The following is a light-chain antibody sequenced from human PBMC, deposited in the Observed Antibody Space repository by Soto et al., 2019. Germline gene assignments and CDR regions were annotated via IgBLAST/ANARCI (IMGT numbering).Light chain of an antibody. J-gene: IGKJ4*01. Sequence: DVQMTQSPSSVSASVGDRVSITCRASQSVNNWLAWYQQRPGKAPKSLIYATSTLQSGVPSRFSGSGSGTDFTLTIDSLQPEDFATYYCQQYNNFPPTFGEGTKVEIK. CDR1: QSVNNW. CDR3: QQYNNFPPT. V-gene: IGKV1D-16*01. CDR2: ATS.